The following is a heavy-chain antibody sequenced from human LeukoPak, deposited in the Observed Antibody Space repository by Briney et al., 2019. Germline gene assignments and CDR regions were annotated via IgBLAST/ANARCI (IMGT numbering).Heavy chain of an antibody. V-gene: IGHV3-7*01. Sequence: GGSLRLSYAASGFTFSTSWMTWARQAPGKGLEWVASIKDDGSGKYYVDSVKGRFTISRDNAKNSLYLQMNSLGVEDTAVYYCTNLGYTDWGQGTLVTVSS. CDR1: GFTFSTSW. CDR3: TNLGYTD. J-gene: IGHJ4*02. D-gene: IGHD5-18*01. CDR2: IKDDGSGK.